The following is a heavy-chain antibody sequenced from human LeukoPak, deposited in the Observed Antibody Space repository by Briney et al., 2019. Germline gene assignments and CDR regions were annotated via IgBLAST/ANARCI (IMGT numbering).Heavy chain of an antibody. D-gene: IGHD5-12*01. Sequence: PGGSLRLSCAASGFTFSSYAMSWVRQAPGKGLEWVSAISGSGGSTYYADSVKGRFTISRDNSKNTLYLQMNSLRAEDTAVYYCAKAGGYSGYDWNYFDYWGQGTLVTVSS. CDR2: ISGSGGST. J-gene: IGHJ4*02. CDR3: AKAGGYSGYDWNYFDY. V-gene: IGHV3-23*01. CDR1: GFTFSSYA.